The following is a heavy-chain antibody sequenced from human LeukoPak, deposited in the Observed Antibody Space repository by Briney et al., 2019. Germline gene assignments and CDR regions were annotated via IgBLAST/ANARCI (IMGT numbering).Heavy chain of an antibody. V-gene: IGHV3-15*01. CDR1: GFTFSNAW. J-gene: IGHJ6*03. Sequence: GGALRLSCAASGFTFSNAWMSWVRQAPGKGLEWVGRIKSKTDGGTTDYAAPVKGRFTISRDDSKNTLYLQMNSLKTEDTAVYYCTTDPQLYYMDVWGKGTTVTVSS. CDR3: TTDPQLYYMDV. D-gene: IGHD2-2*01. CDR2: IKSKTDGGTT.